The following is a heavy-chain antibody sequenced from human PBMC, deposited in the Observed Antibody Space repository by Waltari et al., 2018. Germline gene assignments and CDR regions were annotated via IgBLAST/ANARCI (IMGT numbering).Heavy chain of an antibody. D-gene: IGHD6-19*01. CDR1: GGTFSSYT. CDR3: ARAPHSSGDAFDI. CDR2: IIPILGIA. V-gene: IGHV1-69*02. J-gene: IGHJ3*02. Sequence: QVQLVQSGAEVKKPGSSVKVSCKASGGTFSSYTLSWVRQAPAKGLEWMGRIIPILGIANYAQKFQGRVTITADKSTSTAYMELSSLRSEDTAVYYCARAPHSSGDAFDIWGQGTMVTVSS.